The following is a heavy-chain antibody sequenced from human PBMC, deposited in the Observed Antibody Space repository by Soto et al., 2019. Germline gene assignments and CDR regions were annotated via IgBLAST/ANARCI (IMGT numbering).Heavy chain of an antibody. CDR1: GYSFTSYW. V-gene: IGHV5-51*01. CDR3: ARFRITIFGVAKAGMDV. Sequence: GESLKISCKGSGYSFTSYWIGWVRQMPGKGLEWMGIIYPGDSDTRYSPSFQGQVTISADKSISTAYLQWSSLKASDTAMYYCARFRITIFGVAKAGMDVWGQGTTVTVSS. CDR2: IYPGDSDT. D-gene: IGHD3-3*01. J-gene: IGHJ6*02.